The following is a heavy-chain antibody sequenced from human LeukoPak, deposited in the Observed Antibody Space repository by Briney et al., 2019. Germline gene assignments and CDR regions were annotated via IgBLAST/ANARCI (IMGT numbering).Heavy chain of an antibody. CDR3: ATYGSFDY. D-gene: IGHD1-26*01. CDR1: GFTVSSNY. Sequence: GGSLRLSCAASGFTVSSNYMTWVRQAPGKGLEWVSIIYSGGSTSYADSVKGRFTISRDNSKNTLYLQMNSLRAEDTAVYYCATYGSFDYWGQGTLVTVSS. V-gene: IGHV3-53*01. J-gene: IGHJ4*02. CDR2: IYSGGST.